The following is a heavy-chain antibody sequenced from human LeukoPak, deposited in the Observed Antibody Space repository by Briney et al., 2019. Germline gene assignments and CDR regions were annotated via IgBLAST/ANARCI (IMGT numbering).Heavy chain of an antibody. D-gene: IGHD3-9*01. J-gene: IGHJ4*02. Sequence: PSETLSLTCAVYGGSFSGYYWSWIRQPPGKGLEWIGEINHSGSTNYNPSLKSRVTISVDTSKNQFSLKLSSVTAADTAVYYCARRYDILTGYYPDYFDYWGQGTLVTVSS. CDR2: INHSGST. V-gene: IGHV4-34*01. CDR1: GGSFSGYY. CDR3: ARRYDILTGYYPDYFDY.